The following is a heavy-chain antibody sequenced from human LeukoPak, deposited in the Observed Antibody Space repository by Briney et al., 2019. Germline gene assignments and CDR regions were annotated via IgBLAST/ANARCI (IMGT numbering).Heavy chain of an antibody. D-gene: IGHD3-22*01. CDR2: ISGSGGST. Sequence: GGSLRLSCAASGFTFSSYAMSWVRQAPGKGLEWVSAISGSGGSTYYADSVKGRFTIPRDNSKNTLYLQMNSLRAEDTAVYYCAKLEGIDSSGYYYNWGQGTLVTVSS. CDR3: AKLEGIDSSGYYYN. CDR1: GFTFSSYA. J-gene: IGHJ4*02. V-gene: IGHV3-23*01.